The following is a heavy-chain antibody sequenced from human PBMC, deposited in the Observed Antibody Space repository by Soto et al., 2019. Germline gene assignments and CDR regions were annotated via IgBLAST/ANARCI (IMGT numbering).Heavy chain of an antibody. V-gene: IGHV1-3*04. J-gene: IGHJ4*02. Sequence: VNLVQSGAEVKEPGASVRISCEASGYTFTCYGIHWVRQAPGQRLEWMGWINTGSSNTRYSPEFQARVTITRDKSESTNYMALNNMTSEDNAVYYCAKAMRAAGYICLYQWGQGSLVTVSS. CDR2: INTGSSNT. CDR1: GYTFTCYG. CDR3: AKAMRAAGYICLYQ. D-gene: IGHD3-16*01.